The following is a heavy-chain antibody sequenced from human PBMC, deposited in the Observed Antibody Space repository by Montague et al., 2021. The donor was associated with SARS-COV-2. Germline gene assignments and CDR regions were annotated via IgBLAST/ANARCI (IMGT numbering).Heavy chain of an antibody. CDR3: ARSPEPMIILIITSLNWYFDL. Sequence: TLSLTCTVSGGSISSGGYYWSWIRQHPGKGLEWIGYIYYSGSTXYNPSLKSRVTISVDTSKNQFSLKMSSVTAADTAVYYCARSPEPMIILIITSLNWYFDLWGRGTLSLSPQ. CDR1: GGSISSGGYY. D-gene: IGHD3-22*01. V-gene: IGHV4-31*03. CDR2: IYYSGST. J-gene: IGHJ2*01.